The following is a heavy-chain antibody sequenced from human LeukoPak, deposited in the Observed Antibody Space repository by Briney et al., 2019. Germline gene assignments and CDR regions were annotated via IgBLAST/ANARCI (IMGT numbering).Heavy chain of an antibody. CDR3: ARDGRWINYYDGSSPV. J-gene: IGHJ4*02. Sequence: GGSLRLSCAASGFMLSTYEMNWVRQAPGKGLEWVSYISYARYIYYADSVKGRFTISRDNAKNSLYLQMSSLRVEDTAVYYCARDGRWINYYDGSSPVWGQGTLVTVSS. CDR2: ISYARYI. CDR1: GFMLSTYE. D-gene: IGHD3-22*01. V-gene: IGHV3-48*03.